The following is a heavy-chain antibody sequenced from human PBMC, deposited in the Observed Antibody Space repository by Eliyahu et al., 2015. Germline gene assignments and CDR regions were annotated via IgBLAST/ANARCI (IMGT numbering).Heavy chain of an antibody. CDR2: ISYDGSNK. CDR1: GFPFSSYA. Sequence: QVQLVESGGGVVQPGRSLRLSCAASGFPFSSYAMHWVRQAPGKGLEWVAVISYDGSNKYYADSVKGRFTISRDNSKNTLYLQMNSLRAEDTAVYYCARAQQQLVLGFFDYWGQGTLVTVSS. D-gene: IGHD6-13*01. V-gene: IGHV3-30-3*01. J-gene: IGHJ4*02. CDR3: ARAQQQLVLGFFDY.